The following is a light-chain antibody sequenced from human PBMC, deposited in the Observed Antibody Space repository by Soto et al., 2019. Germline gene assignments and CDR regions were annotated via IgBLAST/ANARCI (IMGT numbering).Light chain of an antibody. CDR1: SSNIGAGYD. V-gene: IGLV1-40*01. J-gene: IGLJ2*01. Sequence: QSVLTQPPSVSGAPGQRVTISCTGSSSNIGAGYDVQWYQQLPGPAPKLLIYGNSNRTSGVPDRFSGSKSGTSASLAITGLQAEDEAEYYGQSYDRSLSGVVFGGGTKLTFL. CDR3: QSYDRSLSGVV. CDR2: GNS.